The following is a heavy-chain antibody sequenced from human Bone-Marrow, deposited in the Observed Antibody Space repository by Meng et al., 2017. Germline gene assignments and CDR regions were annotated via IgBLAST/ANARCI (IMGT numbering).Heavy chain of an antibody. V-gene: IGHV1-46*01. J-gene: IGHJ3*02. Sequence: ASVKVSCKASGYTFTSYYMNWARQAPGQGLEWMGIINPSGGSTSYAQKVQGRVTMTRDTSTSTGYMELSSLRSEDTAVYYCAKLEREGVWFGELLPTRDAFEIWGQGTMVTVSS. CDR1: GYTFTSYY. D-gene: IGHD3-10*01. CDR3: AKLEREGVWFGELLPTRDAFEI. CDR2: INPSGGST.